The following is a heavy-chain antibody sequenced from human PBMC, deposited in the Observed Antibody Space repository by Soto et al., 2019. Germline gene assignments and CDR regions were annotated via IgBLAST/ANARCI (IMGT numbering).Heavy chain of an antibody. CDR1: GYTFTSYY. CDR2: INPSGGST. Sequence: ASVKVSCKASGYTFTSYYMHWVRQAPGQGLEWMGIINPSGGSTSYAQKFQGRVTMTRDTSTSTVYMELSSLRSEDTAVYYCAREFRIVGATDYYYYGMDVWGQGTTVTVSS. D-gene: IGHD1-26*01. V-gene: IGHV1-46*01. CDR3: AREFRIVGATDYYYYGMDV. J-gene: IGHJ6*02.